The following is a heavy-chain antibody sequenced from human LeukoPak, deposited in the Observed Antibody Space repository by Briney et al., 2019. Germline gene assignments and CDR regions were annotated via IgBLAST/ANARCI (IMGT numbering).Heavy chain of an antibody. CDR2: IYTSGST. CDR3: ARDSLAYCGGDCYDHNWFDP. CDR1: GGSISSYY. V-gene: IGHV4-4*07. D-gene: IGHD2-21*02. Sequence: KPSETLSLTCTVSGGSISSYYWSWIRQPAGKGLEWIGRIYTSGSTNYNPSLKSRVTMSVDTSKNQFSLKLSSVTAADTAVYYCARDSLAYCGGDCYDHNWFDPWGQGTLVTVSS. J-gene: IGHJ5*02.